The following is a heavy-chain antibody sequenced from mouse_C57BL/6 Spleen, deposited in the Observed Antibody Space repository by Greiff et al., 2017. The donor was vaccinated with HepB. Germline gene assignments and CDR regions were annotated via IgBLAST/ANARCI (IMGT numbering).Heavy chain of an antibody. CDR2: IYPRSGNT. V-gene: IGHV1-81*01. CDR3: AREGGFDY. Sequence: VQLQQSGAELARPGASVKLSCKASGYTFTSYGISWVKQRTGQGLEWIGEIYPRSGNTYYNEKFKGKATLTADKSSSTAYMELRSLTSEDSAGYGCAREGGFDYWGQGTLVTVSA. J-gene: IGHJ3*01. CDR1: GYTFTSYG.